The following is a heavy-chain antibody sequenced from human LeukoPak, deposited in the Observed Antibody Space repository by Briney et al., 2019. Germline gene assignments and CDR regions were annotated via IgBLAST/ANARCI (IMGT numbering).Heavy chain of an antibody. J-gene: IGHJ4*02. CDR3: ARESAGHYYFDY. D-gene: IGHD5-12*01. CDR2: IYYSGST. Sequence: SETLSLTCTVSGGSISSYYWSWIRQPPGKGLEWIGYIYYSGSTNYNPSLKSRVTISVDTSKNQFSLKLSSVTAADTAVYYCARESAGHYYFDYWGQGTLVTVSS. V-gene: IGHV4-59*12. CDR1: GGSISSYY.